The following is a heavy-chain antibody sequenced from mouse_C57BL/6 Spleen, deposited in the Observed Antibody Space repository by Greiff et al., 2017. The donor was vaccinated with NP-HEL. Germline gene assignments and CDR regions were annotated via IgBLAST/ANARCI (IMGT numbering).Heavy chain of an antibody. Sequence: QVQLQQPGTELVKPGASVKLSCKASGYTFTSYWMHWVKQRPGQGLEWIGNINPSNGGTDYNEKFKSKATLTVDKSSSTAYMQLSSLTSEDSAVYYCAGPYYYGSSYVDYYAMDYWGQGTSVTVSS. CDR2: INPSNGGT. CDR1: GYTFTSYW. V-gene: IGHV1-53*01. D-gene: IGHD1-1*01. CDR3: AGPYYYGSSYVDYYAMDY. J-gene: IGHJ4*01.